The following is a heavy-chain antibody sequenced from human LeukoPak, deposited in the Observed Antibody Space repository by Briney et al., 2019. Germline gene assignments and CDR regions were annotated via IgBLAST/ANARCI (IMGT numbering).Heavy chain of an antibody. CDR3: AKVWDILTGYSGSFLDY. CDR2: ISSSSSTI. D-gene: IGHD3-9*01. CDR1: GFTFSSYS. Sequence: GGSLRLSCAASGFTFSSYSMNWVRQAPGKGLKWVSYISSSSSTIYYADSVKGRFTISRDNAKNSLYLQMNSLRDEDTAVYYCAKVWDILTGYSGSFLDYWGQGTLVTVSS. V-gene: IGHV3-48*02. J-gene: IGHJ4*02.